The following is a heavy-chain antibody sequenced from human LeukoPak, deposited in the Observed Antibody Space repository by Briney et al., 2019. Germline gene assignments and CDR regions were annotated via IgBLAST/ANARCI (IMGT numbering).Heavy chain of an antibody. J-gene: IGHJ3*01. D-gene: IGHD2-21*01. CDR3: ARYTVVSSPGAFDL. V-gene: IGHV3-7*03. CDR1: GFTFRSFW. Sequence: GGSLRLSCAASGFTFRSFWMSWVRQAPGKRLEWVANIKQNGAEEYYMDSVKGRFAISRDNAKNSVSLQMNSLRVEDTAMHYCARYTVVSSPGAFDLWGQGTMVTVSS. CDR2: IKQNGAEE.